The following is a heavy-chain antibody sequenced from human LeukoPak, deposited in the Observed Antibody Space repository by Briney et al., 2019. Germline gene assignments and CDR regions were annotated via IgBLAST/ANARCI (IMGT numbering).Heavy chain of an antibody. J-gene: IGHJ3*02. CDR3: AKDRRITIFGVVIRPGAFDI. CDR1: GFTFSSYG. Sequence: GGSLRLSCAASGFTFSSYGMHWVRQAPGQELKWVTFIRYDGSNKYYADSVKGRFTISRDNSKNTLYLQINRLRAEDTAVYYCAKDRRITIFGVVIRPGAFDIWGQGTMVTVSS. V-gene: IGHV3-30*02. D-gene: IGHD3-3*01. CDR2: IRYDGSNK.